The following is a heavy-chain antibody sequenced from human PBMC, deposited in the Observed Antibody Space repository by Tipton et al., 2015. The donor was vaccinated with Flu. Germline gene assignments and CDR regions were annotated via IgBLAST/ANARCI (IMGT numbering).Heavy chain of an antibody. CDR3: AREVGAEFDY. D-gene: IGHD1-26*01. V-gene: IGHV4-31*01. CDR1: GGSISSCGYY. J-gene: IGHJ4*02. Sequence: TLSLTCTVSGGSISSCGYYWSWIRQHPGKGLEWIGYIYYSGSTYYNPSRKSPVTISVDTSKNQFSLKLSSVTAADTAVYYCAREVGAEFDYWGQGTLVTVSS. CDR2: IYYSGST.